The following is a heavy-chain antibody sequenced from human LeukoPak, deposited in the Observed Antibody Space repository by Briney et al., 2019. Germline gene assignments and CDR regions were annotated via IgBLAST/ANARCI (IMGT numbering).Heavy chain of an antibody. CDR2: ISSSSSYI. J-gene: IGHJ6*02. CDR1: GFTFSSYS. D-gene: IGHD6-13*01. Sequence: GGSLRLSCAASGFTFSSYSMNWVRQAPGKGPEWVSSISSSSSYIYYADSVKGRFTISRDNAKNSLYLQMNSLRAEDTAVYYCARTGSSWYSVYYYGMDVWGQGTTVTVSS. V-gene: IGHV3-21*01. CDR3: ARTGSSWYSVYYYGMDV.